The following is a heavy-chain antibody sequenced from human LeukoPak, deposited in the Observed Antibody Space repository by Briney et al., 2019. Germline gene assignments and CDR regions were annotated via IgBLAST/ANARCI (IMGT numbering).Heavy chain of an antibody. CDR1: GGSISSSYYY. CDR2: ISGSGGST. V-gene: IGHV3-23*01. CDR3: ARLPYYDFWSGYPYYFDY. Sequence: ETLSLTCTVSGGSISSSYYYWGWIRQPPGKGLEWVSAISGSGGSTYYADSVKGRFTISRDNSKNTLYLQTNSLRAEDTAVYYCARLPYYDFWSGYPYYFDYWGQGTLVTVSS. D-gene: IGHD3-3*01. J-gene: IGHJ4*02.